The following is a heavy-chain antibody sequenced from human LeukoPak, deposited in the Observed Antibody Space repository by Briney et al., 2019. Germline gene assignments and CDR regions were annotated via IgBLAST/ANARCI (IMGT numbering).Heavy chain of an antibody. Sequence: TSETLSLTCTPSGRSISSYYRSWIRKPPGKGLEWIGYIYYSGSTNYNPSLKSQVTISVDTSKNQFSLKLSSVTAADTAVYYCARVVVSGWPSRIGACDIWGQGTMVTVSS. CDR3: ARVVVSGWPSRIGACDI. D-gene: IGHD6-19*01. V-gene: IGHV4-59*01. CDR1: GRSISSYY. J-gene: IGHJ3*02. CDR2: IYYSGST.